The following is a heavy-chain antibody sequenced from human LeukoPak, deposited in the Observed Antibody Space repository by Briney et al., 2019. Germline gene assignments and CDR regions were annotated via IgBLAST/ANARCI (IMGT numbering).Heavy chain of an antibody. J-gene: IGHJ5*02. CDR2: ITGSGANA. CDR3: ARDLVVRGRWSWFDP. D-gene: IGHD3-10*01. Sequence: GETLRLSCAASGFTFSSHGMNWVRQAPGKGLEWVSGITGSGANAYYADSVKGRFTISRDNSRNTLYLQMNSLRAEDTAVYYCARDLVVRGRWSWFDPWGQGTLVTVSS. V-gene: IGHV3-23*01. CDR1: GFTFSSHG.